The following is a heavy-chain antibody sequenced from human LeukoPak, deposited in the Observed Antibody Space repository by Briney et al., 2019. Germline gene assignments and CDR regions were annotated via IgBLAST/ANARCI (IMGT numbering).Heavy chain of an antibody. CDR3: AKDRVGYCIDGLCFPVDY. V-gene: IGHV3-30*02. Sequence: GGSLRLSCAASGFTFSSYGMHWVRQAPGKGLEWVAFIRYDGSNTYYADSVKGRFTISRDNSNNTLYLQMNSLRAEDTAVYYCAKDRVGYCIDGLCFPVDYWGQGTLVTVSS. J-gene: IGHJ4*02. CDR2: IRYDGSNT. CDR1: GFTFSSYG. D-gene: IGHD2-8*01.